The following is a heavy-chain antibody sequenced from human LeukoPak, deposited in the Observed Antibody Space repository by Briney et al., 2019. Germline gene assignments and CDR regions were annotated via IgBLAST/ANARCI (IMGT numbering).Heavy chain of an antibody. V-gene: IGHV4-39*01. CDR2: VYFNGGST. J-gene: IGHJ5*02. D-gene: IGHD1-1*01. CDR3: ARPLYNSWAWFDP. CDR1: GDSISSGTYY. Sequence: SETLSLTCTVTGDSISSGTYYWGWIRQAPGKGLEWIGSVYFNGGSTYYNPSLKSRATISIDTSKNQFSLNLRSVTAADTAVYYCARPLYNSWAWFDPSGQGTLVTVSS.